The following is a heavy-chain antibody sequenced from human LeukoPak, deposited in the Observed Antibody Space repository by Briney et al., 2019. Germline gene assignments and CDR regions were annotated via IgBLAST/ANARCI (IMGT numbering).Heavy chain of an antibody. CDR2: IQFDGSNK. J-gene: IGHJ3*02. CDR3: AKDLPTYYYDSSGLWGQSWDAFDI. CDR1: GFTFSSYG. D-gene: IGHD3-22*01. Sequence: GGSLRLSCAASGFTFSSYGMHWVRQAPGKGLEWVAFIQFDGSNKYYADSVKGRFTISRDNSKNTLYLQMNSLRAEDTAVYYCAKDLPTYYYDSSGLWGQSWDAFDIWGQGTMVTVSS. V-gene: IGHV3-30*02.